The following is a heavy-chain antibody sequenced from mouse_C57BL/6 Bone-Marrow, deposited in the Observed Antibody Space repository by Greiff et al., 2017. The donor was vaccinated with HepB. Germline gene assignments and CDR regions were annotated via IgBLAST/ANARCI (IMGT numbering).Heavy chain of an antibody. CDR3: ARHRTTVVEDWYFDV. D-gene: IGHD1-1*01. J-gene: IGHJ1*03. Sequence: EVQRVESGGGLVQPGGSLKLSCAASGFTFSDYYMYWVRQTPEKRLEWVAYISNGGGSTYYPDTVKGRFTISRYNAKNTLYLQMSRLKSEDTAMYYCARHRTTVVEDWYFDVWGTGTTVTVSS. CDR2: ISNGGGST. V-gene: IGHV5-12*01. CDR1: GFTFSDYY.